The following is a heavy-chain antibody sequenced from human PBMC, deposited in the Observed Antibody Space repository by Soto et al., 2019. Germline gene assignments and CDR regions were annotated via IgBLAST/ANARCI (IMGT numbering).Heavy chain of an antibody. V-gene: IGHV3-33*03. J-gene: IGHJ4*02. CDR1: GFMFTNYG. CDR3: ALRRVAYADF. CDR2: VWANGINN. Sequence: LRLSCAASGFMFTNYGMHWVRQAPGKGLEWVAVVWANGINNYYAAFVEGRFTISRDNSKNSLYLHMNSLRAEDTAVYYCALRRVAYADFWGQGTRVTVSS. D-gene: IGHD2-2*01.